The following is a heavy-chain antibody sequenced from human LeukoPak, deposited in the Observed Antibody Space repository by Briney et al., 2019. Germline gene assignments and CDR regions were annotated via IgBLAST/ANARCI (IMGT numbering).Heavy chain of an antibody. J-gene: IGHJ5*02. CDR2: IYYSGST. CDR1: GYSISSGYY. Sequence: SETLSLTCTVSGYSISSGYYWGWIRQPPGKGLEWIGSIYYSGSTYYNPSLKSRVTISVDTSKNQFSLKLSSVTAADTAVYYCARDSGSSMYNWFDPWGQGTLVTVSS. D-gene: IGHD1-26*01. V-gene: IGHV4-38-2*02. CDR3: ARDSGSSMYNWFDP.